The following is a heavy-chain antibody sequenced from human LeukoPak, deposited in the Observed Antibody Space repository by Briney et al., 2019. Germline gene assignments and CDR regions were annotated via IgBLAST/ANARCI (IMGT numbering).Heavy chain of an antibody. J-gene: IGHJ4*02. D-gene: IGHD5-18*01. CDR3: ARGDGGYRRTREDDY. V-gene: IGHV3-48*04. CDR2: ISSSGSTI. Sequence: GGSLRLSCAASGFTFSSYGMSWVHQAPGKGLEWVSYISSSGSTIYYADSVKGRFTISRDNAKNSLYLQMNSLRAEDTAVYYCARGDGGYRRTREDDYWGQGTLVTVSS. CDR1: GFTFSSYG.